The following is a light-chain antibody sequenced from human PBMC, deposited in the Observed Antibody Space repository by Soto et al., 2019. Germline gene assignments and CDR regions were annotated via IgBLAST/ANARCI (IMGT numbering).Light chain of an antibody. CDR2: GAS. CDR3: QQYNNWPRT. CDR1: QSVSSN. Sequence: EIVMTQSPATLSVSPGERASLSCRASQSVSSNLAWYQQKPGQAPRLLIYGASIRAAGIPVRFNGSGSGTEFTLTINSLQSEDFAVYYCQQYNNWPRTFGQGTKVDIK. V-gene: IGKV3-15*01. J-gene: IGKJ1*01.